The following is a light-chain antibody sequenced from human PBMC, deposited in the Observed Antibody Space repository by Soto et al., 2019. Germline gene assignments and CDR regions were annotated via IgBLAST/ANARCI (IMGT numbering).Light chain of an antibody. V-gene: IGKV3D-15*01. CDR1: QSISIN. CDR2: AGS. J-gene: IGKJ1*01. Sequence: EIVLTQSPGTPSVSPGDRVTLSCRASQSISINLAWYQHKPGQAPRLLIHAGSTRATGIPARISGSGSGTEFTLTISSLQSEDFAVYYCQQFRNWPWTFGQGTKVDIK. CDR3: QQFRNWPWT.